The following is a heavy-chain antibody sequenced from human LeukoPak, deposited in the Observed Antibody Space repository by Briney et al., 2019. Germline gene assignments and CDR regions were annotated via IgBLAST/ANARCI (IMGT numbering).Heavy chain of an antibody. V-gene: IGHV3-7*01. J-gene: IGHJ6*03. CDR2: IKQDGSEK. CDR3: ARVAVIYYYYMEV. Sequence: GGSLRLSCAASGFTFSTYWMSWVRQAPGKGLEWVANIKQDGSEKYYVDSVKGRFTISRDNAKNSLYLQMSSLRAEDTAVYYCARVAVIYYYYMEVWGKGTTVTVSS. CDR1: GFTFSTYW. D-gene: IGHD2/OR15-2a*01.